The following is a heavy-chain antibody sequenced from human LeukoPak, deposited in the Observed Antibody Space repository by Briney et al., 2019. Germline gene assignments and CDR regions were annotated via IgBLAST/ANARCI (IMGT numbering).Heavy chain of an antibody. CDR3: ARALGYSYGSYQPYWYFDL. V-gene: IGHV4-34*01. Sequence: PSETLSLTSAVYGGSFSGYYWSWIRQPPRKGLGCIGEINHSRSTNYNPHLQSRVTISVDTSKNQYSLKLSSVTDADTAVYYCARALGYSYGSYQPYWYFDLWGRGTLDTVSS. D-gene: IGHD5-18*01. J-gene: IGHJ2*01. CDR1: GGSFSGYY. CDR2: INHSRST.